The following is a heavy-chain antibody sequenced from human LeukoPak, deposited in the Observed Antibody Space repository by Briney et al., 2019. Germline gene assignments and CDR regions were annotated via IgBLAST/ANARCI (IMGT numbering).Heavy chain of an antibody. J-gene: IGHJ4*02. D-gene: IGHD6-13*01. CDR2: IRSKAYGGTT. CDR1: GFTFGDYA. Sequence: GGSLRLSCTASGFTFGDYAMSWVRQAPGKGLEWVGFIRSKAYGGTTEYAASVKGRFTISRDDSKSIAYLQMNSLKTEDTAVYYRTNFGYSSSWGQGTLVTVSS. V-gene: IGHV3-49*04. CDR3: TNFGYSSS.